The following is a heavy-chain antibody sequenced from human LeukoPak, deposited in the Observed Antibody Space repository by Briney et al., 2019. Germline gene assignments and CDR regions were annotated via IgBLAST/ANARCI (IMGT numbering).Heavy chain of an antibody. D-gene: IGHD5-24*01. J-gene: IGHJ1*01. Sequence: PGGSLRLSCSASGFTFSISAMHWVRQAPGKGLQYVSVISGDGVTTFYADFVKGRFTISRDNSKNTVYLQMSSLRAEDTAVYYCVGDGRDGYNIYFHHWGQGTLVTVSS. CDR1: GFTFSISA. CDR3: VGDGRDGYNIYFHH. CDR2: ISGDGVTT. V-gene: IGHV3-64D*06.